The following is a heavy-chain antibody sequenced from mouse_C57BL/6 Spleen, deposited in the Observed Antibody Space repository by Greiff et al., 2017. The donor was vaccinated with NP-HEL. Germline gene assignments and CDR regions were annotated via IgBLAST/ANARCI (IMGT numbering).Heavy chain of an antibody. J-gene: IGHJ3*01. CDR1: GYTFPSYW. D-gene: IGHD1-1*01. Sequence: QVQLQQPGAELVKPGASVKMSCKASGYTFPSYWITWVKQRPGQGLEWIGDISPGSGSTNYNEKFKSKATLTVDTSSSTAYMQLSSLTSEYSAVYYCARGAYYGSSWGFAYWGQGTLVTVSA. CDR3: ARGAYYGSSWGFAY. CDR2: ISPGSGST. V-gene: IGHV1-55*01.